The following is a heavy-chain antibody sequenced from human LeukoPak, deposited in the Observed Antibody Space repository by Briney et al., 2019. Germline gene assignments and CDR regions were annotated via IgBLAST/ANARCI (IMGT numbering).Heavy chain of an antibody. CDR3: ARRGVDYYGSGSLHNWFDP. V-gene: IGHV1-2*02. CDR2: INPNSGGT. J-gene: IGHJ5*02. Sequence: ASVKVSCKASGYTFTGYYMHWVRQAPGQGLEWMGWINPNSGGTNYAQKFQGRVTMTRDTSISTAYMELSRLRSDDTAVYYYARRGVDYYGSGSLHNWFDPWGQGTLVTVSS. D-gene: IGHD3-10*01. CDR1: GYTFTGYY.